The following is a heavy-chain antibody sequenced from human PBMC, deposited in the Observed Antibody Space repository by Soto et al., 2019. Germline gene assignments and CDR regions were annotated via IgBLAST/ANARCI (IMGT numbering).Heavy chain of an antibody. CDR3: ARGHGGKGDY. CDR1: GGTFSSYT. Sequence: QVQLVQSGAEVKKPGSSVKVSCKASGGTFSSYTINWVRQDPGQGLEWVGRIIPILGIVNYAQKFQGRVTIIADKSTSTAYMELSSLRSEDTAVYYCARGHGGKGDYGGEGTLVSVSS. D-gene: IGHD2-15*01. J-gene: IGHJ4*02. CDR2: IIPILGIV. V-gene: IGHV1-69*02.